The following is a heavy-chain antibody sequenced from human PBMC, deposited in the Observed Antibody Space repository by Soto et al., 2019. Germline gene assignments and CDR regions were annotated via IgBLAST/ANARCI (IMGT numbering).Heavy chain of an antibody. V-gene: IGHV1-8*01. J-gene: IGHJ6*02. CDR3: ARESPPGYYYGMDG. CDR1: GYPCTCPG. CDR2: MNPNCGNT. D-gene: IGHD3-10*01. Sequence: PVRASYRRSGYPCTCPGIPWERQATGQGLEWMGWMNPNCGNTGYAQKFQGRVTMTADESMSTAYMELSSLRSEDTAVYYCARESPPGYYYGMDGWGQGTTVTVSS.